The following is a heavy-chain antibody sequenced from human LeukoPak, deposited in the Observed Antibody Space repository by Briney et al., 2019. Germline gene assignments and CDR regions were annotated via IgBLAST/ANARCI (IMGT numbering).Heavy chain of an antibody. V-gene: IGHV4-59*01. D-gene: IGHD5-24*01. Sequence: SETLSLTCTVSGGSISSYYWSWIRQPPGKGLEWIGCIYYSGSTNYNPSLKSRVTISVDTSKNQFSLKLSSVTAADTAVYYCARVNRRDGYSFGYWGQGTLVTVSS. J-gene: IGHJ4*02. CDR2: IYYSGST. CDR1: GGSISSYY. CDR3: ARVNRRDGYSFGY.